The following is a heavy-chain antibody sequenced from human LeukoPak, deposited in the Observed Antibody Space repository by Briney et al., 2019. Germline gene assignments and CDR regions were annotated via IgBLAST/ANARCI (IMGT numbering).Heavy chain of an antibody. D-gene: IGHD3-3*01. V-gene: IGHV3-7*01. Sequence: GGSLRLSCAASGFTFSSYWMSWVRQAPGKGLEWVANIKQDGSEKYYVDSVKGRFTISRDNAKNSLYLQMNSLIAEDTAVYYCARQEDYDFWSGSSYMDVWGKGTTVTVSS. CDR3: ARQEDYDFWSGSSYMDV. J-gene: IGHJ6*03. CDR2: IKQDGSEK. CDR1: GFTFSSYW.